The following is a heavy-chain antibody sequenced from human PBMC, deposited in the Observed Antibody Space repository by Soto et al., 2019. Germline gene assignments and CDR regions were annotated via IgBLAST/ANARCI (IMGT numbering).Heavy chain of an antibody. D-gene: IGHD2-8*01. Sequence: SVKVSCKASGGTFSSYAISWVRQAPGQGLEWMGGIIPIFGTANYAQKFQGRVTITADESTSTAYMELSSLRSEDTAVYYCARRRGYCTNGVCYTDSGSYYYYYYGMDVWGQGTTVTVS. J-gene: IGHJ6*02. CDR2: IIPIFGTA. CDR1: GGTFSSYA. CDR3: ARRRGYCTNGVCYTDSGSYYYYYYGMDV. V-gene: IGHV1-69*13.